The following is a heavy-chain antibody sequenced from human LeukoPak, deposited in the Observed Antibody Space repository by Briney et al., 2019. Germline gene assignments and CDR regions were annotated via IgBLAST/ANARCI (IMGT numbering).Heavy chain of an antibody. J-gene: IGHJ6*03. Sequence: GGSLRLSCAASGFPVSNNYMNRVRQSPGKGLERVAVIFGGGDTYYADSVKGRLTISRDDSNNTLYLQMSNLRPEDRAVYYCAREEIEEVPTLTFNCVANYYSHYMDVWGKGTTVTVSS. CDR1: GFPVSNNY. CDR2: IFGGGDT. CDR3: AREEIEEVPTLTFNCVANYYSHYMDV. D-gene: IGHD5-12*01. V-gene: IGHV3-66*02.